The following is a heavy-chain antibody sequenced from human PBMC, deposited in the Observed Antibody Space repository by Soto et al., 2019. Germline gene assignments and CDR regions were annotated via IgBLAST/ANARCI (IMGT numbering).Heavy chain of an antibody. D-gene: IGHD6-13*01. CDR3: ARQRMQQLVNFDY. CDR1: GGSISSSSYY. V-gene: IGHV4-39*01. Sequence: LSLTCTVSGGSISSSSYYWGWIRQPPGKGLEWIGSIYYSGSTYYNPSLKSRVTISVDTSKNQFSLKLSSVTAADTAVYYCARQRMQQLVNFDYWGQGTLVTVSS. CDR2: IYYSGST. J-gene: IGHJ4*02.